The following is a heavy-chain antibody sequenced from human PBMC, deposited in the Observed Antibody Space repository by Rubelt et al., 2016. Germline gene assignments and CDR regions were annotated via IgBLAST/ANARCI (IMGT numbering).Heavy chain of an antibody. V-gene: IGHV1-69*01. Sequence: QVQLVQSGAEVKKPGSSVKVSCKASGGTFSSYAISWVRQAPGQGLAWMGGLIPIFGPANYALKFKGIVTITADESTRTVYMELSSLGSEDTAVYYCAGSPRYDFEDNWFDPWGQGTLVTVSS. CDR3: AGSPRYDFEDNWFDP. CDR2: LIPIFGPA. J-gene: IGHJ5*02. CDR1: GGTFSSYA. D-gene: IGHD3-3*01.